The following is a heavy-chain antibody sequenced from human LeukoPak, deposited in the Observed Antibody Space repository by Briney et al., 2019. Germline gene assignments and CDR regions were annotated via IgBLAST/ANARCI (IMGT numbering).Heavy chain of an antibody. CDR3: ARVVGSGSYQYPDY. J-gene: IGHJ4*02. V-gene: IGHV7-4-1*02. D-gene: IGHD3-10*01. CDR1: GYTFTTYA. CDR2: INTNTGNP. Sequence: ASVKVSCKASGYTFTTYAINWVRQAPGQRLEWMGWINTNTGNPTYAQGFTGRFVFSLDTSVSTAYLQISSLKAEDTAVYYCARVVGSGSYQYPDYWGQGTLVTVSS.